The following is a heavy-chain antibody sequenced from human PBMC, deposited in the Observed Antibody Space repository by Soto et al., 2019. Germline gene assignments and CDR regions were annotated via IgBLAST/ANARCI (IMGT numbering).Heavy chain of an antibody. V-gene: IGHV4-31*03. Sequence: SETLSLTCTVSGGSITSGGSFWSWIRQHPGKGPEWIAFIGYSGATSYNPSLASRVTISADTYKSPFSLNLRSVTAADPAVYYFARGSVGTNGFDLWGQGTLVTVSS. J-gene: IGHJ5*02. CDR1: GGSITSGGSF. D-gene: IGHD2-15*01. CDR3: ARGSVGTNGFDL. CDR2: IGYSGAT.